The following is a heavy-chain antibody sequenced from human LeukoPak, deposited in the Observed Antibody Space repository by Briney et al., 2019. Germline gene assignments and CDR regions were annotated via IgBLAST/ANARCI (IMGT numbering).Heavy chain of an antibody. CDR1: GDSVSSNSAA. D-gene: IGHD2-21*01. Sequence: SQTLSLTCAISGDSVSSNSAAWNWIRQSPSRGLEWLGRTYYRSKWYNDYAVSVKSRITINPDTSKNQFSLQLNSVTPEDTAVYYCARDSEGLPTAAWLRLQTTRQYNWFDPWGQGTLVTVSS. J-gene: IGHJ5*02. V-gene: IGHV6-1*01. CDR2: TYYRSKWYN. CDR3: ARDSEGLPTAAWLRLQTTRQYNWFDP.